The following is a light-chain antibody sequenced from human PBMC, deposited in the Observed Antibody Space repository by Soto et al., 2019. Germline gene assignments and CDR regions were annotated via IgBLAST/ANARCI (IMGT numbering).Light chain of an antibody. Sequence: DIPMTQSPSTLSASVGDRVTITCRASQSISYWLAWYQQKPGKAPKLLIYDASSLESGVPSGFSGSGSGTEFSLTISSLQPDDFATYYCQQYDSYPLTFGGGTKVEIK. V-gene: IGKV1-5*01. CDR1: QSISYW. J-gene: IGKJ4*01. CDR2: DAS. CDR3: QQYDSYPLT.